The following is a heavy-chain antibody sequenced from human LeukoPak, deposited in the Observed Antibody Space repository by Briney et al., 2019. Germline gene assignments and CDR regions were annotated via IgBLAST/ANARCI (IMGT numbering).Heavy chain of an antibody. CDR3: AREYNTASKFDDAFDI. J-gene: IGHJ3*02. CDR2: INPSGGST. Sequence: GASVKVSCKASGYTFTSYYMHWVRQAPGQGLEWMGIINPSGGSTSYAQKFQGRVTMTRDMSTSTVYMELSSLRSEDTAVYYCAREYNTASKFDDAFDIWGQGTMVTVSS. D-gene: IGHD1-14*01. CDR1: GYTFTSYY. V-gene: IGHV1-46*01.